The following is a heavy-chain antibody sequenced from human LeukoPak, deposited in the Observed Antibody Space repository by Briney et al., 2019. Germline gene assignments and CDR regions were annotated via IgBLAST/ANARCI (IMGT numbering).Heavy chain of an antibody. D-gene: IGHD3-22*01. CDR2: IYYSGST. J-gene: IGHJ6*02. Sequence: SESLSLTCAVCSGSFSGYYWSWIRQPPGKGLEWIGYIYYSGSTYYNPSLKSRVTISVDTSKNQFSLKLSSVTAADTAVYYCARARSGYYDSSGYPLFDYYGMDVWGQGTTVTVSS. V-gene: IGHV4-30-4*01. CDR1: SGSFSGYY. CDR3: ARARSGYYDSSGYPLFDYYGMDV.